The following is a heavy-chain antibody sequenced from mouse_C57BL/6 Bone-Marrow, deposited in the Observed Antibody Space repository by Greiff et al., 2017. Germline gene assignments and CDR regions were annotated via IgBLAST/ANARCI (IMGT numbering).Heavy chain of an antibody. V-gene: IGHV5-6*01. CDR1: GFTFSSYG. Sequence: EVMLVESGGDLVKPGGSLKLSCAASGFTFSSYGMSWVRQTPDKRLEWVATISSGGSYTYYPDSVKGRFTISRDNAKNTLYLQMSSLKSEDTAMYYWARSTVVHWYFDVWGTGTTVTVSS. D-gene: IGHD1-1*01. CDR3: ARSTVVHWYFDV. J-gene: IGHJ1*03. CDR2: ISSGGSYT.